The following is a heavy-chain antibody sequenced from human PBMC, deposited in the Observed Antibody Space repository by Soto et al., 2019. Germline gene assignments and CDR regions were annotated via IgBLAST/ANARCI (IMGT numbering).Heavy chain of an antibody. CDR3: AREPPTHF. J-gene: IGHJ4*02. V-gene: IGHV3-53*01. CDR1: GVSVSSKY. CDR2: IWSAGLT. Sequence: GGTLKLSCAASGVSVSSKYINWVRQAPGKGLEWVSIIWSAGLTYYADSVKGRFTISRDISKNIVYLQMNSLRVEDSALYYCAREPPTHFWGQGTLVTVSS.